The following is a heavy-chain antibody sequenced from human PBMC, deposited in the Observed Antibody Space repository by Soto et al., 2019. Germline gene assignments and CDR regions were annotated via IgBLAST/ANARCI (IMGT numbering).Heavy chain of an antibody. CDR3: SRKEGSGSYFYYYGMDV. CDR1: GGTFSSYA. D-gene: IGHD1-26*01. Sequence: QVQLVQSGAEVKKPGSSVKVSCKASGGTFSSYAISWVRQAPGQGLEWMGGIIPIFGTANYAQKFQGRVTITADESTSTAYMELSSLRSEDTVVYYCSRKEGSGSYFYYYGMDVWGQVTTVTVSS. V-gene: IGHV1-69*01. J-gene: IGHJ6*02. CDR2: IIPIFGTA.